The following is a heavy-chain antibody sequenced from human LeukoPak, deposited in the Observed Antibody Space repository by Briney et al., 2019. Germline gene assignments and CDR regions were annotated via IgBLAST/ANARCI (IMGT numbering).Heavy chain of an antibody. J-gene: IGHJ4*02. CDR1: GGSISSGDYY. D-gene: IGHD4-17*01. CDR3: ARAFTVTTWVH. Sequence: SETLSLTCTVSGGSISSGDYYWSWIRQPPGTGLEWIGYIYYSGSTYYNPSLKSRVTISVDTSKNQFSLKLSSVTAADTAVYYCARAFTVTTWVHWGQGTLVTVSS. CDR2: IYYSGST. V-gene: IGHV4-30-4*01.